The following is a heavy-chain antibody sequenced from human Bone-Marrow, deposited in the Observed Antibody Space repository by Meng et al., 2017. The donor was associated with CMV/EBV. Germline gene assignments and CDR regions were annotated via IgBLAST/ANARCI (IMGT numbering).Heavy chain of an antibody. CDR3: ARVVRGDKYGSYYFDD. CDR1: GFIFTNYW. CDR2: IKEDGSKT. D-gene: IGHD5-18*01. Sequence: GGSLRLSCAGSGFIFTNYWMGWVRQAPGKGLEWVANIKEDGSKTNYVDSVKGRFTISRDNAKNTLYLQVNSLTAEDTAVYYCARVVRGDKYGSYYFDDWGQGTLVTVSS. J-gene: IGHJ4*02. V-gene: IGHV3-7*04.